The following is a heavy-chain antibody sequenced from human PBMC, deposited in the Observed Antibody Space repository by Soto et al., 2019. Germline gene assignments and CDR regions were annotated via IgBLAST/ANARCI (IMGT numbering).Heavy chain of an antibody. Sequence: EVQLLESGGNLVQPGGSLRLSCAASGFTFSSYVMSWVRQAPGKGLEWVSTISGSGASIYDADSVKGRFTISRDNSKNTVDLQMNSLRAGGTAVFYCAKDGLGSCTGGTCYGSDYWGQGTLVTVSS. CDR2: ISGSGASI. CDR3: AKDGLGSCTGGTCYGSDY. D-gene: IGHD2-15*01. J-gene: IGHJ4*02. CDR1: GFTFSSYV. V-gene: IGHV3-23*01.